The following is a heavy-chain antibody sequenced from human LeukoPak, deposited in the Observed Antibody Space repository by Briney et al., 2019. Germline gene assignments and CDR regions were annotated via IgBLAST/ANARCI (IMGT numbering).Heavy chain of an antibody. D-gene: IGHD1-26*01. Sequence: GGSLRLSCAASGFTFSSYSMNWVRQAPGKGLEWVSSISSSSSYIYYADSVKGRFTISRDNAKNSLYLQMNSLRAEDTAVYYCARVSVGATTSAFDIWGQGTMVTVSS. CDR2: ISSSSSYI. CDR3: ARVSVGATTSAFDI. CDR1: GFTFSSYS. V-gene: IGHV3-21*01. J-gene: IGHJ3*02.